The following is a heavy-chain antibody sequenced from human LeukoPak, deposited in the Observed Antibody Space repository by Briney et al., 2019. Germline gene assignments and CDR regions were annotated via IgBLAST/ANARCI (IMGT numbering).Heavy chain of an antibody. Sequence: GGSLRLSCAASGFTFSSYAMSWVRQAPGKGLEWVSAISGSGGSTYYADSVKGRFTISRDDSKNTLYLQMNSLRAEDTAVYYCASDVDTAMVTDYWGQGTLVTVSS. D-gene: IGHD5-18*01. V-gene: IGHV3-23*01. J-gene: IGHJ4*02. CDR1: GFTFSSYA. CDR3: ASDVDTAMVTDY. CDR2: ISGSGGST.